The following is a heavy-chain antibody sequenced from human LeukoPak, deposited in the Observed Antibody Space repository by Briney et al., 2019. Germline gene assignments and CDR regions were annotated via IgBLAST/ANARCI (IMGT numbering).Heavy chain of an antibody. D-gene: IGHD3-22*01. Sequence: ASVKVSCKASGYTFTSYYMHWVRQAPGQGLEWMGIINPSGGSTSYAQKFQGRVTMTRDTSTSTVYMELSSLRSKDTAVYYCARDYYDNCFDYWGQGTLVTVSS. V-gene: IGHV1-46*01. J-gene: IGHJ4*02. CDR1: GYTFTSYY. CDR2: INPSGGST. CDR3: ARDYYDNCFDY.